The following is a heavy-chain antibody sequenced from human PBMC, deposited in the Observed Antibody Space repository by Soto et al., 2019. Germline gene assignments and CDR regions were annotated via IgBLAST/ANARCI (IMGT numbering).Heavy chain of an antibody. J-gene: IGHJ4*02. CDR1: GFTFRLYS. CDR3: AKDRWIAVAGTFDY. CDR2: ISDNGKYI. V-gene: IGHV3-21*04. D-gene: IGHD6-19*01. Sequence: GGSLRLSCAASGFTFRLYSLNWVRQAPGKGLEWVSSISDNGKYIYYADSVKGRFTISRDNAKNSLYLQMNSLRAEDTAVYYCAKDRWIAVAGTFDYWGQGTLVTVSS.